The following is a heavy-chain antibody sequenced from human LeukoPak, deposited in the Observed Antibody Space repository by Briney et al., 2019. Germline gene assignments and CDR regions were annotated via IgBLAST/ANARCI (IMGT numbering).Heavy chain of an antibody. CDR1: GGTFTSYY. V-gene: IGHV4-34*08. CDR3: ATSSTMTKVTPFDY. Sequence: SETLSLTCAVYGGTFTSYYYWTWMRQSPGKGLEWIGEVDHSGNTHFNPSLQSRVTISADTSKNQFSLKLSSVTAADTAVYYCATSSTMTKVTPFDYWGQGTLVTVSS. CDR2: VDHSGNT. D-gene: IGHD4-17*01. J-gene: IGHJ4*02.